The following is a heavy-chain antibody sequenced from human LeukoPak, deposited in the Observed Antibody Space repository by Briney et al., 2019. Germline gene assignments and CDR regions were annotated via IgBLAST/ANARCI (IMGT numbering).Heavy chain of an antibody. Sequence: EASVKVSCKASGYIFTSYGISWVRQAPGQGLEWMGWISAYNGNTNYAQKLQGRVTMTTDTSTSTAYMELRSLRSDDTAVYYCARVGKYGSGSYVHFDYWGQGTLVTVPS. CDR2: ISAYNGNT. CDR1: GYIFTSYG. CDR3: ARVGKYGSGSYVHFDY. D-gene: IGHD3-10*01. J-gene: IGHJ4*02. V-gene: IGHV1-18*01.